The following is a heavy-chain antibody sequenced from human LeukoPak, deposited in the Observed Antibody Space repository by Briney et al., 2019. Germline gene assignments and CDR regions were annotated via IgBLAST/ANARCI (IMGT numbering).Heavy chain of an antibody. J-gene: IGHJ4*02. V-gene: IGHV4-31*03. D-gene: IGHD3-3*01. CDR2: IYYSGST. CDR1: GGSISSGGYY. CDR3: ARAAPFGVVIIIGGPYYFDY. Sequence: PSETLSLTCTVSGGSISSGGYYWSWIRQHPGKGLEWIGYIYYSGSTYYNPSLKSRVTISVDTSKNQFSLKLSSVTAADTAAYYCARAAPFGVVIIIGGPYYFDYWGQGTLVTVSS.